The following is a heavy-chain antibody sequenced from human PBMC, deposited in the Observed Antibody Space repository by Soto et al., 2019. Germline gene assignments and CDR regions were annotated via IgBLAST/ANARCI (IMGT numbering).Heavy chain of an antibody. J-gene: IGHJ6*02. CDR2: ISAYNGNT. V-gene: IGHV1-18*04. CDR3: ARDRVPYTYYYDSSGYYYYYYGMDV. Sequence: QVQLVQSGAEVKKPGASVKVSCKASGYTFTSYGIGWVRQAPGQGLEWMGWISAYNGNTNYAQKLQGRVTMTTDTSTSTAYMELRSLRSDDTAVYYCARDRVPYTYYYDSSGYYYYYYGMDVWGQGTTVTVSS. CDR1: GYTFTSYG. D-gene: IGHD3-22*01.